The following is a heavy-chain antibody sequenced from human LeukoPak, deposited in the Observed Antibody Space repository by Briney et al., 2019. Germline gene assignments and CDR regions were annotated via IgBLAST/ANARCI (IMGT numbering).Heavy chain of an antibody. J-gene: IGHJ4*02. CDR2: MNPNSGNT. V-gene: IGHV1-8*01. CDR3: ARAQEYCGGDCYSEW. CDR1: GYTFTSYD. D-gene: IGHD2-21*02. Sequence: ASVKVSCKASGYTFTSYDINWVRQATGQGLEWMGWMNPNSGNTGYAQKFQGRVTMTRNTSISTAYMELSSLRSEDTAVYYCARAQEYCGGDCYSEWWGQGTLVTVSS.